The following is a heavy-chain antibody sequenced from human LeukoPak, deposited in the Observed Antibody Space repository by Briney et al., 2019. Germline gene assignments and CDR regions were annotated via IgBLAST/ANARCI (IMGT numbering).Heavy chain of an antibody. D-gene: IGHD2-2*01. Sequence: ASVKVSCKASGYTFTDYYVYWVRRAPGQGLEWMGWMNPNSGGTNYAQRFQGRVTMTRDTSISTAYMELTRLRFDDTAVFYCATSRGGTSFDYWGQGTLVTVSS. CDR3: ATSRGGTSFDY. CDR1: GYTFTDYY. J-gene: IGHJ4*02. CDR2: MNPNSGGT. V-gene: IGHV1-2*02.